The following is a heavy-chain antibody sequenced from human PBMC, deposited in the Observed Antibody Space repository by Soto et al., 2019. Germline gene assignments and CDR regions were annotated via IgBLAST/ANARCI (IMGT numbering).Heavy chain of an antibody. CDR3: ARDPIYDSSGYYYIFDY. Sequence: ASVKVSCKASGYTFTGYYMHWVRQAPGQGLEWMGWINPNSGGTNYAQKFQGRVTMTRDTSISTAYMELSRLRSDDTAVYYCARDPIYDSSGYYYIFDYWGQGTLVTVYS. CDR1: GYTFTGYY. J-gene: IGHJ4*02. D-gene: IGHD3-22*01. V-gene: IGHV1-2*02. CDR2: INPNSGGT.